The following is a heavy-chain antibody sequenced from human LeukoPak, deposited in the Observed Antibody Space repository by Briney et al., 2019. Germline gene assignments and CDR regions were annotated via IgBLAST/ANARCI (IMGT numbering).Heavy chain of an antibody. D-gene: IGHD6-13*01. J-gene: IGHJ5*02. Sequence: SETLSLTCTVSGGSISSYYWSWIRQPPGKGLEWIGYIYYSGSTNYNPSLKSRVTISVDTSKNQFSLKLSSVTAADTAVYYCAREQLVLRWFDPWGQGTLVTVSS. CDR3: AREQLVLRWFDP. CDR1: GGSISSYY. CDR2: IYYSGST. V-gene: IGHV4-59*01.